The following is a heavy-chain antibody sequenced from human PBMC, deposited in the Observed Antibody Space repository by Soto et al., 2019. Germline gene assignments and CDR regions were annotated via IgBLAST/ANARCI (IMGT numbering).Heavy chain of an antibody. CDR2: IGYDGSNK. D-gene: IGHD5-12*01. CDR3: ARDRDGYNYYFDY. Sequence: GGSLRLSCAASGFTFSSYGMHWVRQAPGKGLEWVAVIGYDGSNKYYADSVKGRFTISRDNSKNTLYLQMNSLRAEDTAVYYCARDRDGYNYYFDYWGQGTLVTVSS. CDR1: GFTFSSYG. V-gene: IGHV3-33*01. J-gene: IGHJ4*02.